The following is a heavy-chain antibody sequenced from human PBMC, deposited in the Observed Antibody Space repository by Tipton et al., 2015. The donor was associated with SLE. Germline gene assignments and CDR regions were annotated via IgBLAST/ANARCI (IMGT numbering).Heavy chain of an antibody. J-gene: IGHJ4*02. CDR2: ISYDGSTK. V-gene: IGHV3-30*04. CDR3: ARAWDYGGNDK. CDR1: GFTFSSYA. Sequence: SLRLSCAASGFTFSSYAIYWVRQAPGKGLEWVAFISYDGSTKYYADSVKGRFTISRDNAKNSLFLQMNSLRAEDTALYYCARAWDYGGNDKWGQGTLVTVAS. D-gene: IGHD4-23*01.